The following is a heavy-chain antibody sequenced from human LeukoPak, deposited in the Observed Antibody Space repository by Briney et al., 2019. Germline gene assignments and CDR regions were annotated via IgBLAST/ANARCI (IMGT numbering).Heavy chain of an antibody. CDR2: IKQDGSEK. CDR1: GFVYSAFW. J-gene: IGHJ4*02. V-gene: IGHV3-7*01. Sequence: GGSLRLSCAGSGFVYSAFWMSWVRQVPGKGLEWVANIKQDGSEKYYVDSVNGRFTISRDNTKNTLFLQMDSLRAEDTAVYYCARDPKSIVGATGDYWGQGTLVTVSS. CDR3: ARDPKSIVGATGDY. D-gene: IGHD1-26*01.